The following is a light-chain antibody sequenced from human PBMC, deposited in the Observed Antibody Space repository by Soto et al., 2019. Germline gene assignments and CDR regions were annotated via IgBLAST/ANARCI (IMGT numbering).Light chain of an antibody. CDR2: EVS. V-gene: IGLV2-14*01. CDR1: SSDVGGYNY. Sequence: QSVLTQPASVSGSPGQPITISCTGTSSDVGGYNYVSWYQQHPGKAPKLMIYEVSNRPSGVSNRFSGSKSGNTASLTISGLQAEDEADYYCSSYTRSSNYVFGNGTKFTV. CDR3: SSYTRSSNYV. J-gene: IGLJ1*01.